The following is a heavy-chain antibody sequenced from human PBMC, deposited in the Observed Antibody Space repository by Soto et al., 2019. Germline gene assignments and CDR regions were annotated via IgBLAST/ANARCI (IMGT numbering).Heavy chain of an antibody. CDR2: INPSNGDT. V-gene: IGHV1-2*04. Sequence: ASVKVSCKASGYTFTGYYMHWVRQAPGQGLEWMGWINPSNGDTNYAQKFQGWVTITRDTSASTAYMELSSLRSEDTAVYYCARRGCSGGSCYAGHGNFDYWGQGTLVTVSS. CDR3: ARRGCSGGSCYAGHGNFDY. D-gene: IGHD2-15*01. J-gene: IGHJ4*02. CDR1: GYTFTGYY.